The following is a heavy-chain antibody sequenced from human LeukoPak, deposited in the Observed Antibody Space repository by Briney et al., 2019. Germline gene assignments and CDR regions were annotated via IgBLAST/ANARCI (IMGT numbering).Heavy chain of an antibody. CDR1: GGSISSSYY. V-gene: IGHV4-39*01. Sequence: SGTLSLTCTVSGGSISSSYYWGWIRQPPGKGLEWIGTIYYSGNTYYNTSLKSRVTISVDTSKNQFSLKLNSVTAADTAVYFCARHPVFGVIPQYIDYWGQGTLVTVSS. J-gene: IGHJ4*02. CDR3: ARHPVFGVIPQYIDY. D-gene: IGHD3-3*01. CDR2: IYYSGNT.